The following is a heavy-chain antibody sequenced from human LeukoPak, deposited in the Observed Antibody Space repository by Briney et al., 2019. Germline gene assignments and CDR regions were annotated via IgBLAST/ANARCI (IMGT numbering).Heavy chain of an antibody. V-gene: IGHV4-34*01. J-gene: IGHJ4*02. D-gene: IGHD2-2*01. CDR1: GGSFSGYY. CDR3: ARGPREDIVVVPAAIPYYFDY. Sequence: PSETLSLTCAVYGGSFSGYYWSWIRQPPGKGLEWIGEINHSGRTNYNPSLKSRVTISVDTSKNQFSLKLSSVTAADTAVYYCARGPREDIVVVPAAIPYYFDYWGQGTLVTVSS. CDR2: INHSGRT.